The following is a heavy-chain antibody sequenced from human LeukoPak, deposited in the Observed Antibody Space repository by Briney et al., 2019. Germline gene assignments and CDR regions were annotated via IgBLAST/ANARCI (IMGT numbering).Heavy chain of an antibody. J-gene: IGHJ4*02. CDR3: ARDSKARNYYDSSGGPCYFDY. D-gene: IGHD3-22*01. V-gene: IGHV1-46*01. Sequence: ASVKVSCKASGYTFTSYYMHWVRQAPGQGLEWMGIINPSGGSTSYAQKFQGRVTMTRDTSTSTVYMELSSLRSEDTAVYYCARDSKARNYYDSSGGPCYFDYWGQGTLVTVSS. CDR1: GYTFTSYY. CDR2: INPSGGST.